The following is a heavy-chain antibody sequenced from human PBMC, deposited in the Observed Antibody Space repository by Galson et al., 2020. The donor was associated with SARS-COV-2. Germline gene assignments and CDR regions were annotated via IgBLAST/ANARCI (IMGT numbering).Heavy chain of an antibody. J-gene: IGHJ4*02. Sequence: ASETLSPTYAVSGYSISSGYYWGWIRQPPGKGLEWIGSIYHSGSTYYNPSLKSRVTISVDTSKNQFSLKLSSVTAADTAVYYCARVGPNCGGDCYPIDYWGQGTLVTVSS. V-gene: IGHV4-38-2*01. CDR1: GYSISSGYY. D-gene: IGHD2-21*02. CDR2: IYHSGST. CDR3: ARVGPNCGGDCYPIDY.